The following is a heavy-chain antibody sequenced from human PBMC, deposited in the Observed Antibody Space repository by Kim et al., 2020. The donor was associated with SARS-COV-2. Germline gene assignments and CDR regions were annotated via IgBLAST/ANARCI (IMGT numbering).Heavy chain of an antibody. CDR2: ISAYNGNT. CDR3: ARDRRRPRQLVRIRGNYGMDV. J-gene: IGHJ6*02. Sequence: ASVKVSCKASGYTFTSYGISWVRQAPGQGLEWMGWISAYNGNTNYAQKLQGRVTMTTDTSTSTAYMELRSLRSDDTAVYYCARDRRRPRQLVRIRGNYGMDVWGQGTTVTVSS. V-gene: IGHV1-18*01. D-gene: IGHD6-6*01. CDR1: GYTFTSYG.